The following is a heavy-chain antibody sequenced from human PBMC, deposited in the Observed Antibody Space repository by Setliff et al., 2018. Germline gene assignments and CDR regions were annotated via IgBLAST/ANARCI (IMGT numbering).Heavy chain of an antibody. CDR1: GYTFTSYG. D-gene: IGHD5-18*01. V-gene: IGHV1-69*13. CDR3: ARSPFPVDTVMVTTFDS. J-gene: IGHJ4*02. Sequence: SVKVSCKASGYTFTSYGISWVRQAPGQGLEWMGGTTPIFTTANYAQKFQGRVTITADESTSTAYVELSSLKSEDTAVYYCARSPFPVDTVMVTTFDSWGQGALVTVSS. CDR2: TTPIFTTA.